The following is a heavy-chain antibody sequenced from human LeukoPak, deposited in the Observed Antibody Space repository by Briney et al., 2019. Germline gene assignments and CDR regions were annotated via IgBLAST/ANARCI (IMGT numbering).Heavy chain of an antibody. CDR2: IIPIFGTA. CDR1: EGTFSSYA. D-gene: IGHD6-19*01. J-gene: IGHJ5*02. Sequence: ASVKVSCKASEGTFSSYAISWVRQAPGQGLEWMGGIIPIFGTANYAQKFQGRVTITADESTSTAYMELSSLRSEDTAVYYCASSYSSGWKWFDPWGQGTLVTVSS. V-gene: IGHV1-69*01. CDR3: ASSYSSGWKWFDP.